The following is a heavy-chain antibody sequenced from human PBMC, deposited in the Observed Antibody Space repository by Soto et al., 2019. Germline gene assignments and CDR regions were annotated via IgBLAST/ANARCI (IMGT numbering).Heavy chain of an antibody. Sequence: GSLRLSCAASGFIFSNYNMNWVRQPPGKGLEWVASITSSSGYMYYADSMKGRFTISRDNAKNSLFLQMDSLTAEDTAVYFCASGGLRYCYFDYWGQGALVTVSS. CDR1: GFIFSNYN. V-gene: IGHV3-21*01. CDR3: ASGGLRYCYFDY. D-gene: IGHD3-10*01. CDR2: ITSSSGYM. J-gene: IGHJ4*02.